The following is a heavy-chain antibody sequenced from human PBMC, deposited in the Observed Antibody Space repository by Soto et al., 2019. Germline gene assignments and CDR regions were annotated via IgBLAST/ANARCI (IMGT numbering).Heavy chain of an antibody. D-gene: IGHD2-21*02. V-gene: IGHV1-46*01. CDR3: ARELYSCGGDCPYYMDY. J-gene: IGHJ4*02. CDR2: ISLYHHST. CDR1: GYPFTDYF. Sequence: QAQLVQSGAEVKKPGASVRASCKTSGYPFTDYFIHWVRQAPGQGLEWMGIISLYHHSTSYAQKFQGRLTVTADTSTTTVYMDLSSLTSEDSAVYWCARELYSCGGDCPYYMDYWGQGTLVTVSS.